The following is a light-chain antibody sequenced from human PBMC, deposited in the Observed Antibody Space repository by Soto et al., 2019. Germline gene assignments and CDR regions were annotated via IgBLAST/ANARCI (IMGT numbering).Light chain of an antibody. V-gene: IGKV3-20*01. CDR1: QSVSSN. Sequence: EIVLNLSPATLWLSAMQRATLSFRASQSVSSNLAWYQQKPGQDPGLLIYGASTRATAIPARFSGSGSGTDFTLTISRLEPEDSAVYYCQQFVGSRKFGQGTIVDIK. CDR2: GAS. J-gene: IGKJ1*01. CDR3: QQFVGSRK.